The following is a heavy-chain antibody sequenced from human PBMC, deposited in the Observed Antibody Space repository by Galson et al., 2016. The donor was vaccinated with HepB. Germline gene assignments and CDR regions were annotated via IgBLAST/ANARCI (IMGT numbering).Heavy chain of an antibody. D-gene: IGHD3-10*01. CDR3: AATISMLRGPIASYSYYHGMDV. V-gene: IGHV1-58*01. J-gene: IGHJ6*02. CDR1: GFTFSNSA. CDR2: IVVGSGNT. Sequence: SVKVSCKASGFTFSNSAVQWVRQARGQRLEWIGWIVVGSGNTNYAQKFQERVTFTTDVSRRTAYMELSSLRPEDTAMYYCAATISMLRGPIASYSYYHGMDVWGQGTTVIVSS.